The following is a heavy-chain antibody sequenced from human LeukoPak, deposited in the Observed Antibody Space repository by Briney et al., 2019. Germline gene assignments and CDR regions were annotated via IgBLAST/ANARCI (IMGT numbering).Heavy chain of an antibody. CDR3: TTYRVVPAAPEIDY. J-gene: IGHJ4*02. CDR1: GFTISNAY. Sequence: GGSLRLSCAASGFTISNAYMSWVRQAPGKGLEWVGRIKSKTDGGTTDHAAPVEGRFTISRDDSKNTLYLQMNSLKTEDTAVYYCTTYRVVPAAPEIDYWGQGTLVTVSS. CDR2: IKSKTDGGTT. V-gene: IGHV3-15*01. D-gene: IGHD2-2*01.